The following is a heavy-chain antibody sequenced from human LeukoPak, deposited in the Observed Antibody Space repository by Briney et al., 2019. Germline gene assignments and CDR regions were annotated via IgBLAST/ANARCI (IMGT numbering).Heavy chain of an antibody. CDR1: GGSISSGDYY. CDR2: IYYSGST. D-gene: IGHD2-8*01. Sequence: SETLSLTCTVSGGSISSGDYYWSWIRRPPGKGLEWIGYIYYSGSTYYNPSLKSRVTISVDTSKNQFSLKLSSVTAADTAVYYCARVLYYGLGMDVWGQGTTVTVSS. V-gene: IGHV4-30-4*01. J-gene: IGHJ6*02. CDR3: ARVLYYGLGMDV.